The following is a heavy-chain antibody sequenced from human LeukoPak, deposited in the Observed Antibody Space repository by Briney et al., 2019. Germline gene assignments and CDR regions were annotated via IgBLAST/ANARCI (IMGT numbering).Heavy chain of an antibody. V-gene: IGHV1-18*01. CDR2: ISAYNGNT. D-gene: IGHD2-2*01. CDR3: ARDGVVPAAMGTKYYYYYYMDV. CDR1: GYTFTSYS. J-gene: IGHJ6*03. Sequence: GASVKVSCKASGYTFTSYSINWVRQAPGQGLEWMGWISAYNGNTNYAQKLQGRVTMTTDTSTSTAYMELRSLRSDDTAVYYCARDGVVPAAMGTKYYYYYYMDVWGKGTTVTISS.